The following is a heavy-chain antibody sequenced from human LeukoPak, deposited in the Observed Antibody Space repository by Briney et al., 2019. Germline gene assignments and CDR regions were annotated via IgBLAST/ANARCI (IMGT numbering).Heavy chain of an antibody. CDR1: GGSISSYY. V-gene: IGHV4-39*07. CDR2: IYYSGST. J-gene: IGHJ4*02. Sequence: NSSETLSLTCTVSGGSISSYYWGWIRQPPGKGLEWIGSIYYSGSTYYNPSLKSRVTISVDTSKNQFSLKLSSVTAADTAVYYCARELLYSGSPKYYFDYWGQGTLVTVSS. CDR3: ARELLYSGSPKYYFDY. D-gene: IGHD1-26*01.